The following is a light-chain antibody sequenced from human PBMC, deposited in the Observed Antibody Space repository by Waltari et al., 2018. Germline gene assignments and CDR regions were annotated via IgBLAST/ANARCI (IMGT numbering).Light chain of an antibody. CDR2: QDN. CDR3: QASDSRTAV. J-gene: IGLJ2*01. CDR1: NLGEKY. Sequence: SYELTQSPSVSVSLGQTASITCAGDNLGEKYVSWYKQKPGRSPALVIYQDNRRPSGIPGRSSGSNAGNTATLTVSGTQAMDEADYYCQASDSRTAVFGGGTKLTVL. V-gene: IGLV3-1*01.